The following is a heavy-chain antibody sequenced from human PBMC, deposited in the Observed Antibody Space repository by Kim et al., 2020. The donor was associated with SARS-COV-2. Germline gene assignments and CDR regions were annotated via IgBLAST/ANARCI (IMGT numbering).Heavy chain of an antibody. CDR1: GYTFTGYY. CDR2: INPNSGGT. D-gene: IGHD3-10*01. J-gene: IGHJ6*02. CDR3: ARGGARDSELFTLYYYYGMDV. V-gene: IGHV1-2*02. Sequence: ASVKVSCKASGYTFTGYYMHWVRQAPGQGLEWMGWINPNSGGTNYAQKFQGRVTMTRDTSISTAYMELSRLRSDDTAVYYCARGGARDSELFTLYYYYGMDVWGQGTTVTVSS.